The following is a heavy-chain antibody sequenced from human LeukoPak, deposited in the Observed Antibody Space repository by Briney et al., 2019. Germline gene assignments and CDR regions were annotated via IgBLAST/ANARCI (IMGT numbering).Heavy chain of an antibody. CDR2: IIPILGIA. J-gene: IGHJ4*02. D-gene: IGHD2-15*01. CDR1: GGTFSSYA. Sequence: SVKVSCKASGGTFSSYAISWVRQAPGQGLEWMGRIIPILGIANYAQKFQGRVTITADKSTSTAYMELSSLRSEDTAVYYCARGPVVGPYYFDYWGQGTLVTVSS. CDR3: ARGPVVGPYYFDY. V-gene: IGHV1-69*04.